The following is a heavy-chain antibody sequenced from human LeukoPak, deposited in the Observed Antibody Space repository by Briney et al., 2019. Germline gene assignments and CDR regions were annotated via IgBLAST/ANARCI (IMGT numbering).Heavy chain of an antibody. D-gene: IGHD7-27*01. Sequence: SWVRQAPGKGLEWVAGINWNGGRTAYADSVRGRFTISRDSAKKSLYLQMNSLRADDTALYFCARVGTITWYYFDFWGQGTLITVSS. V-gene: IGHV3-20*03. CDR3: ARVGTITWYYFDF. CDR2: INWNGGRT. J-gene: IGHJ4*02.